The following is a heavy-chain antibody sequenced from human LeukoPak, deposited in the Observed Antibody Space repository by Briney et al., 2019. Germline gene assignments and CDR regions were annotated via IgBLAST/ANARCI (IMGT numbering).Heavy chain of an antibody. CDR2: IRSKAYGGTT. CDR3: TSRRDTPYYYYYGMDV. V-gene: IGHV3-49*04. CDR1: GFTFGDYA. Sequence: GSLRLSCTASGFTFGDYAMSWVRQAPGKGLEWVGFIRSKAYGGTTEYAASVKGRFTISRDDSKSIACLQMNSLKTEDTAVYYCTSRRDTPYYYYYGMDVWGQGTTVTVSS. J-gene: IGHJ6*02.